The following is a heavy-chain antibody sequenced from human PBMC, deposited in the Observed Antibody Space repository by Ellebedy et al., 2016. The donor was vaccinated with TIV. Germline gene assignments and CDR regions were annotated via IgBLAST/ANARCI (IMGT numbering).Heavy chain of an antibody. CDR1: GFTFRTSW. D-gene: IGHD6-19*01. Sequence: PGGSLRLSCVASGFTFRTSWMSWVRQAPGTGLEWVANIKEDGSDKYYVDSVKGRFTIARDNAKNSLYLQMNSLRAEDTAVYYCARDPGIAVAGTVGHFDYWGQGTLVTVSS. CDR2: IKEDGSDK. J-gene: IGHJ4*02. V-gene: IGHV3-7*03. CDR3: ARDPGIAVAGTVGHFDY.